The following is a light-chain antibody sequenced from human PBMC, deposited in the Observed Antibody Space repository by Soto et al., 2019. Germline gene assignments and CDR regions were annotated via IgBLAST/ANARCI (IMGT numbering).Light chain of an antibody. CDR2: GAS. J-gene: IGKJ1*01. V-gene: IGKV3-20*01. Sequence: EIVSTQSPGTLPLSPGERATLSCRASQSVRSNSLAWYQQKPGQAPRLLIYGASSRATGIPDRFSGSGSGTVFTLTIGRLEPEDFAVYYCQQYGNSPRTFGQGTKVDIK. CDR1: QSVRSNS. CDR3: QQYGNSPRT.